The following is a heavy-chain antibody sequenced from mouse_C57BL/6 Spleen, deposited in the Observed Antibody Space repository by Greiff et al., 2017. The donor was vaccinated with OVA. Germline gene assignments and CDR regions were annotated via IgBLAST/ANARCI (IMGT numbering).Heavy chain of an antibody. CDR2: IWSGGST. J-gene: IGHJ4*01. V-gene: IGHV2-2*01. CDR1: GFSLTSYG. Sequence: VQLQQSGPGLVQPSQSLSITCTVSGFSLTSYGVHWVRQSPGKGLEWLGVIWSGGSTDSNATFISRLSISKYKSTSQFFIKMNSLQADDTAIYYCASSKGAMDYWGQGTSVTVSS. CDR3: ASSKGAMDY. D-gene: IGHD2-5*01.